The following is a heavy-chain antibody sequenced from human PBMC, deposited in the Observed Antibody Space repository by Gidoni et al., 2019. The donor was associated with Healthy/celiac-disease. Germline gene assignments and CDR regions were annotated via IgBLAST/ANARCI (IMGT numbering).Heavy chain of an antibody. CDR2: MSGSGGST. V-gene: IGHV3-23*01. J-gene: IGHJ3*02. CDR3: AKVRFGKADYGGTTGAFDI. CDR1: GFTFTRYA. D-gene: IGHD4-17*01. Sequence: EVQLLGSGGGLVQPGGSLRLSCAASGFTFTRYAMRWVRPAPGKGLEWVSGMSGSGGSTYYADAVKGRFTISRDNSKNTLYLQMNSRRAEDTAVYYCAKVRFGKADYGGTTGAFDIWGQGTMVTVSS.